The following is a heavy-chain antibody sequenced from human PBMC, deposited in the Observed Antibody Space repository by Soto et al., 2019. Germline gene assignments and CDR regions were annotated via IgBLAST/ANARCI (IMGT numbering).Heavy chain of an antibody. Sequence: EVQLVESGGGLVKPGGSLRLSCAASGFTFSSYSMNWVRQAPGKGLEWVSSISSSSSYIYYADSVKGRFTISRDNAKNSLYLQMNSLRAEDTAVYHCARVWANVDTPAFDYWGQGTLVTVFS. D-gene: IGHD5-18*01. CDR1: GFTFSSYS. V-gene: IGHV3-21*01. CDR2: ISSSSSYI. CDR3: ARVWANVDTPAFDY. J-gene: IGHJ4*02.